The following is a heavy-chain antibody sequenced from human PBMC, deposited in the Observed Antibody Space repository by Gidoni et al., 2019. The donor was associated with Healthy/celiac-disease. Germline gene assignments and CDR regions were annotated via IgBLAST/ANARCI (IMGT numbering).Heavy chain of an antibody. CDR2: ISSSSSTI. J-gene: IGHJ4*02. V-gene: IGHV3-48*01. CDR3: VGLGELSSN. CDR1: GFTFSSYS. D-gene: IGHD3-16*02. Sequence: EVQLVESGGGWVQPGGSLRLSLAASGFTFSSYSMNWVRQAPGKGLEWVSYISSSSSTIYYADSVKGRFTISRDNAKNSLYLQMNSLRAEDTAVYYCVGLGELSSNWGQGTLVTVSS.